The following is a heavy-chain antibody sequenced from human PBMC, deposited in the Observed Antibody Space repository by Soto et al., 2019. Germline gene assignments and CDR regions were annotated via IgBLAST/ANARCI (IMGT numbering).Heavy chain of an antibody. Sequence: QVQLQQWGAGLLKPSETLSLTCAVYGGSFTGYYWSWIRQPPGKGLEWIGQITHSGSTNYNPSLKSRVTISIDTSTNQFSLTLSSVTAADTAVYYCARGVRSTVTTRGWFDPWGQGTLVTVSS. CDR3: ARGVRSTVTTRGWFDP. CDR1: GGSFTGYY. J-gene: IGHJ5*02. V-gene: IGHV4-34*02. CDR2: ITHSGST. D-gene: IGHD4-17*01.